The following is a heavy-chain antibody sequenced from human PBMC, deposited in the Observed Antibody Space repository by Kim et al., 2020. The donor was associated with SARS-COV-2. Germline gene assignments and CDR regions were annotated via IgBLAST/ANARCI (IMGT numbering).Heavy chain of an antibody. CDR3: ARGPDIVVVPAAMLYYGMDV. D-gene: IGHD2-2*01. J-gene: IGHJ6*02. V-gene: IGHV1-69*13. CDR2: IIPIFGTA. Sequence: SVKVSCKASGGTFSSYAISWVRQAPGQGLEWMGGIIPIFGTANYAQKFQGRVTITADESTSTAYMELSSLRSEDTAVYYCARGPDIVVVPAAMLYYGMDVWGQGTTVTVSS. CDR1: GGTFSSYA.